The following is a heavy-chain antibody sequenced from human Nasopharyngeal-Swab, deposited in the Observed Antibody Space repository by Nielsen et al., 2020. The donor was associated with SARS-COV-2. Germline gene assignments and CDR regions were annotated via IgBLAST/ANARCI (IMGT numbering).Heavy chain of an antibody. CDR3: ARGLSGIVPSPILGLGPYYYYYYMDV. D-gene: IGHD7-27*01. CDR2: INHSGST. CDR1: GGSFSADY. J-gene: IGHJ6*03. V-gene: IGHV4-34*01. Sequence: GSLRLSCAVYGGSFSADYWGWIRQPPGRGLERIGEINHSGSTNYNPSLKSRVTISVDPSKNQFSLRLSSVTAADTAVYYCARGLSGIVPSPILGLGPYYYYYYMDVWGKGTTVTVSS.